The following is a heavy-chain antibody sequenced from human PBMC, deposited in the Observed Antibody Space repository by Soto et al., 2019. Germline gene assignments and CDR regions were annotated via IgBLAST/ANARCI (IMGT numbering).Heavy chain of an antibody. J-gene: IGHJ4*02. CDR3: VEGWNDF. D-gene: IGHD1-1*01. CDR2: IKSKTDGGAR. V-gene: IGHV3-15*01. CDR1: GLMFSSAW. Sequence: EVQLVESGGDLVKPGGSLRLSCVTSGLMFSSAWMSWVRQAPGKGLEWVGRIKSKTDGGARDYAAPVKGRFSISRDDSKNTLYLQINSLRAEDTAVYYCVEGWNDFWGQGTLVTVSS.